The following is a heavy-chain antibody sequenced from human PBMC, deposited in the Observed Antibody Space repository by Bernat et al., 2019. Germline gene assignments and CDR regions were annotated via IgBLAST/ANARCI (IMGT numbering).Heavy chain of an antibody. Sequence: EVQLLESGGGLVQPGGSLRLSCAASGFTFSNYAISWVRQAPGRGLEWVSAISGSGGSTYYADSEKGRFTISRDNSKNTLYLQMNSLRAEDTAVYYCAKDYRNWPYYWGQGTLVTVSS. J-gene: IGHJ4*02. D-gene: IGHD1-1*01. CDR3: AKDYRNWPYY. CDR2: ISGSGGST. CDR1: GFTFSNYA. V-gene: IGHV3-23*01.